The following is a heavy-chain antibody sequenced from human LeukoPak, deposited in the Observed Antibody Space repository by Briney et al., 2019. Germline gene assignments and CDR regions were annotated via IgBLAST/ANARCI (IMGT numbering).Heavy chain of an antibody. D-gene: IGHD2-15*01. Sequence: PGRSLRLSCAASGFTFSSYGMHWVRQAPGKGLEWVAVIWYDGSNKYYADSVKGRFTISRDNSKNTLYLQMNSLRAEDTAVYYCARENGGSGPYYYYGMDVWGQGTTLTVSS. CDR1: GFTFSSYG. J-gene: IGHJ6*02. CDR2: IWYDGSNK. CDR3: ARENGGSGPYYYYGMDV. V-gene: IGHV3-33*01.